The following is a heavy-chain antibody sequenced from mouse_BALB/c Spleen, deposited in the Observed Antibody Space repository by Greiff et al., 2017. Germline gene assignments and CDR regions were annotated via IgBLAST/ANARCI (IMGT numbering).Heavy chain of an antibody. V-gene: IGHV14-1*02. CDR1: GFNIKDYY. J-gene: IGHJ3*01. CDR3: APGFAY. Sequence: VQLQQSGAELVRPGALVKLSCKASGFNIKDYYMYWVKQRPEQGLEWIGWIDPENGNTIYDPKFQGKASITADTSSNTAYLQLSSLTSEDTAVYYCAPGFAYWGQGTLVTVSA. CDR2: IDPENGNT.